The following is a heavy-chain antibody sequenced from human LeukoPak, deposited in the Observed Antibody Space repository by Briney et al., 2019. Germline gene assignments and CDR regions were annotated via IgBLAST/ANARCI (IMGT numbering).Heavy chain of an antibody. CDR1: GGSVSSGSYY. CDR3: AREETVTGYFDY. CDR2: IYYSGST. J-gene: IGHJ4*02. D-gene: IGHD4-17*01. Sequence: PSETLSLTCTVSGGSVSSGSYYWSWLRQPRGKGLEWIGYIYYSGSTNYNPSLKSRVTISVDTSKNQFSLKLSSVTAADTAVYYCAREETVTGYFDYWGQGTLVTVSS. V-gene: IGHV4-61*01.